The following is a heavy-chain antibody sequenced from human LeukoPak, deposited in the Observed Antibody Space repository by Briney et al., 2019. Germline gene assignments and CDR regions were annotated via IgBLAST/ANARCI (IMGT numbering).Heavy chain of an antibody. V-gene: IGHV1-18*01. D-gene: IGHD2-2*01. J-gene: IGHJ3*02. CDR2: TSAYNGNT. CDR3: ARDLGYCSSTSCYHDAFDI. Sequence: ASVKVSCKASGYTFTSYGISWVRQAHGHGLEWMGWTSAYNGNTNYAQKLQGRVTMTTDTSTRTAYMELRSLRSDDTAVYYCARDLGYCSSTSCYHDAFDIWGQGTMVTVSS. CDR1: GYTFTSYG.